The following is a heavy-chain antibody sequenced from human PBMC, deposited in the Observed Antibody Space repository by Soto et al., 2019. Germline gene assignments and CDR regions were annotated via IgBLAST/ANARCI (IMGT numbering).Heavy chain of an antibody. Sequence: EVQLVESGGGLIQPGGSLRLSCAASGFTVSSNYMSWVRQAPGKGLEWVSVIYSGGSTYYADSVKGRFTISRDNSKNTLYLQMNSLRAEDTAVYYCARDLDGDDGYNFGYWGQGTLVTVSS. CDR3: ARDLDGDDGYNFGY. CDR2: IYSGGST. V-gene: IGHV3-53*01. D-gene: IGHD5-12*01. CDR1: GFTVSSNY. J-gene: IGHJ4*02.